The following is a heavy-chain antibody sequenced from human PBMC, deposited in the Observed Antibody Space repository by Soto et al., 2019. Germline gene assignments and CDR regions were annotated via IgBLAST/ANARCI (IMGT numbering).Heavy chain of an antibody. D-gene: IGHD6-19*01. CDR2: IKQDGSEK. CDR1: DFSLSSRW. CDR3: ATLEQWLPKDGY. V-gene: IGHV3-7*01. Sequence: GGSLRLSCAASDFSLSSRWMSWVRQAPGKGPEWVANIKQDGSEKYYVDSVRGRFTISRDNAKNSLYLQMNSLRVEDTAVYYCATLEQWLPKDGYWGQGTQVTVYS. J-gene: IGHJ4*02.